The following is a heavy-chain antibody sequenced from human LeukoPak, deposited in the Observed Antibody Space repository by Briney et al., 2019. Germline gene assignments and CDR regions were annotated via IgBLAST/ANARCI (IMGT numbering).Heavy chain of an antibody. CDR1: GGSISSGDYY. D-gene: IGHD6-13*01. CDR2: IYYSGST. J-gene: IGHJ4*02. Sequence: SETLSLTCTVSGGSISSGDYYWSWIRQPPGKGLEWIGYIYYSGSTYYNPSFKSRVTISVDTSKNQFSLKLSSVTAADTAVYYCARHPTGYSSSWYYFDYWGQGTLVTVSS. CDR3: ARHPTGYSSSWYYFDY. V-gene: IGHV4-30-4*01.